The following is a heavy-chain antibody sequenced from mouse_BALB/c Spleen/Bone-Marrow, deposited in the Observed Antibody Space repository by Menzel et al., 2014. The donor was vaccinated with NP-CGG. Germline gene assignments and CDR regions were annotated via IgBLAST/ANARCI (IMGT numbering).Heavy chain of an antibody. CDR3: ARNPIRRNAMDY. J-gene: IGHJ4*01. CDR2: IWSGGTT. D-gene: IGHD2-12*01. Sequence: QVHVKQSGPGLVQPSQSLSITCTVSGFSLTSSGVHWVRQSPGKALEWLGVIWSGGTTDYNAPFISRLSISKDNSKSQVFFKMNGVQASDTAIYYCARNPIRRNAMDYWGQGTSVTVSS. V-gene: IGHV2-2*02. CDR1: GFSLTSSG.